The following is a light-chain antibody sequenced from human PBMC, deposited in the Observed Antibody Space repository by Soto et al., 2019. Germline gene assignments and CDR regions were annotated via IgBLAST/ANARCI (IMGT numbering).Light chain of an antibody. J-gene: IGKJ5*01. CDR2: GAS. Sequence: EIVLTQSPGTLSLSPGERATLSCRASQSVSSSYLAWYQQKPGQAPRLLFYGASTRATGIPDRFSGSGSGTDFTLTISSLQSEDFAVYYCQQYNTWPLITFGPGTRLEIK. CDR3: QQYNTWPLIT. V-gene: IGKV3-20*01. CDR1: QSVSSSY.